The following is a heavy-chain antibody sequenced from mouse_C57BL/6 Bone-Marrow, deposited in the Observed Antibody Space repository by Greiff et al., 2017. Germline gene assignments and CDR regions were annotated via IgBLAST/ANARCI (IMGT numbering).Heavy chain of an antibody. J-gene: IGHJ4*01. CDR2: IRSKSNNYAT. CDR1: GFSFNTYA. Sequence: EVQLQESGGGLVQPKGSLKLSCAASGFSFNTYAMNWVRQAPGKGLEWVARIRSKSNNYATYYADSVKDRVTISRDDSESMLYLKMNNLKTEETAMYYCVRRDYGYWGQGTSVTVSS. D-gene: IGHD2-4*01. CDR3: VRRDYGY. V-gene: IGHV10-1*01.